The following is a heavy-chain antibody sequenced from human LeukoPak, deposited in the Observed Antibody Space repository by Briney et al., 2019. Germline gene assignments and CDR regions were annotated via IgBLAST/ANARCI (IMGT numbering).Heavy chain of an antibody. J-gene: IGHJ4*02. D-gene: IGHD3-10*01. CDR2: IYSGGST. V-gene: IGHV3-66*01. CDR3: AREGYGSGSYYYFDY. Sequence: GGSLRLSCAASGLTVSNNYMSWVRQAPGKGLEWVSVIYSGGSTYYADSVRGRFIISRDNSKNTLYLERNSLRAEDTAIYYCAREGYGSGSYYYFDYWGQGTLITVSS. CDR1: GLTVSNNY.